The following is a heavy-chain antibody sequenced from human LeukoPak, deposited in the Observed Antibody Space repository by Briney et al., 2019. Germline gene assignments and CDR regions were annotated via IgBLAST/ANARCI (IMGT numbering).Heavy chain of an antibody. CDR2: ISWNSVNI. Sequence: GRSLRLSCAASGFTLDDYAMHWVRQAPGKGLEWVSGISWNSVNIGYADSVKGRFTISRDNAKSSLYLQMNSLGAEDMALYYCAKGTMIVVAVGDYFDYWGQGTLVTVSS. J-gene: IGHJ4*02. CDR3: AKGTMIVVAVGDYFDY. CDR1: GFTLDDYA. V-gene: IGHV3-9*03. D-gene: IGHD3-22*01.